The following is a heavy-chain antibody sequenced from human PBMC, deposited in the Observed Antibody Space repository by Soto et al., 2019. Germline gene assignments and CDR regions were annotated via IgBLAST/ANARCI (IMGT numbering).Heavy chain of an antibody. CDR3: ARVIMVPATTGGYSLCYYCLDV. D-gene: IGHD1-26*01. CDR2: IGWDDVK. Sequence: SGPTLVNPTQTLILTCTFSRCSLTTGGMCVTWIRQTPGKALEWLALIGWDDVKYYSTSLKTRLTISRDTSKTQVVLTMTNMDPVDTASYYWARVIMVPATTGGYSLCYYCLDVWGQGIMVTVSS. V-gene: IGHV2-70*01. J-gene: IGHJ6*02. CDR1: RCSLTTGGMC.